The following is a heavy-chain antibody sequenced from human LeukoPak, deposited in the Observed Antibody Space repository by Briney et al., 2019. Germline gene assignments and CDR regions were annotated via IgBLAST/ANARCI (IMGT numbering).Heavy chain of an antibody. CDR1: GYTFTSYG. V-gene: IGHV1-18*01. CDR2: ISAYNGNT. J-gene: IGHJ5*02. CDR3: ASDRCSSTSCYHNWFDP. Sequence: ASVKVSCKASGYTFTSYGISWVRQAPGQGLEWMGLISAYNGNTNYAQKLQGRVTMTTDTSTSTAYMELRSLRSDDPAVYYCASDRCSSTSCYHNWFDPWGQGTLVTVSS. D-gene: IGHD2-2*01.